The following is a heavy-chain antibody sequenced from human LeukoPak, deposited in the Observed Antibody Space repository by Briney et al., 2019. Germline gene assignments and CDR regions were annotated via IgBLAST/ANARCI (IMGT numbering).Heavy chain of an antibody. D-gene: IGHD3-10*01. V-gene: IGHV1-2*02. CDR3: ARDRELRWSQGGLDY. J-gene: IGHJ4*02. CDR2: INPNSGGT. CDR1: GYTFTGYY. Sequence: ASVKVSCKASGYTFTGYYMHWVRQAPGQGLEWMGWINPNSGGTNYAQKFQGRVTMTRDTPISTVYMELSGLRFDDTARYYCARDRELRWSQGGLDYWGQGTLLTVSS.